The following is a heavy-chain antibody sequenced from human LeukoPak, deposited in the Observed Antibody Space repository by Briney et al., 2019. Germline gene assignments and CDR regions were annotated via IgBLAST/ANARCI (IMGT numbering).Heavy chain of an antibody. Sequence: ASVKVSCKAFVYTVTSYGISWGRQAPGQGLEWMGWISAYNGNTTYAQKPQGRVTMTTDTSTSTAYMELRSLRSDDTAVYYCARRDGYRDRLDYWGQGTLVSVSS. CDR2: ISAYNGNT. D-gene: IGHD5-24*01. CDR1: VYTVTSYG. CDR3: ARRDGYRDRLDY. J-gene: IGHJ4*02. V-gene: IGHV1-18*01.